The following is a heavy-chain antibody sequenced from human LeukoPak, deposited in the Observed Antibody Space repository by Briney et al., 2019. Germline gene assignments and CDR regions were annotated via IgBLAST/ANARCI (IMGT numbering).Heavy chain of an antibody. J-gene: IGHJ4*02. V-gene: IGHV4-39*02. CDR3: ARDHDYGDYGLFDY. D-gene: IGHD4-17*01. CDR1: GGSISSSSYY. CDR2: IYYSGST. Sequence: PSETLSLTCTVSGGSISSSSYYWGWIRQPPGKGLEWIGSIYYSGSTYYNPSLKSRVTISVDTSKNQFSLKLSSVTAADTAVYYCARDHDYGDYGLFDYWGQGTLVTVSS.